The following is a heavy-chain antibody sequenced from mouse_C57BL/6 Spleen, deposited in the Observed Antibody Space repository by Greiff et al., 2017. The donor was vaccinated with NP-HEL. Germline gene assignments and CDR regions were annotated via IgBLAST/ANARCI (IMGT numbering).Heavy chain of an antibody. CDR2: IDPSDSYP. CDR3: ARIYYYGSRGYFDY. V-gene: IGHV1-69*01. Sequence: VQLQQPGAELVMPGASVKLSCKASGYTFTSYWMHWVKQRPGQGLEWIGEIDPSDSYPNYNQKFKGKSTVTVDKSSSTAYMQLNSLTSEVSAVDYCARIYYYGSRGYFDYWGQGTTLTVSS. D-gene: IGHD1-1*01. J-gene: IGHJ2*01. CDR1: GYTFTSYW.